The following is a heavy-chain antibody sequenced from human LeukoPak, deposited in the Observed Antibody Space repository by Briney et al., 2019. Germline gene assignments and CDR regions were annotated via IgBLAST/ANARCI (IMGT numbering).Heavy chain of an antibody. CDR2: IYYSGST. CDR1: GGSISSYY. V-gene: IGHV4-59*01. J-gene: IGHJ4*02. D-gene: IGHD2-2*01. Sequence: SETLSLTCTVSGGSISSYYWSWIRQPPGKGLEWIGYIYYSGSTNYNPSLKSRVTISVDTSKNQFSLKLSSVTAADTAVYYCAGVGEYVVPAAMGGFDYWGQGTLVTVSS. CDR3: AGVGEYVVPAAMGGFDY.